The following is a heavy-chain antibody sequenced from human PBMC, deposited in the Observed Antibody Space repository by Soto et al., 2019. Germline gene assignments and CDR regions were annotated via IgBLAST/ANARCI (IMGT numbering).Heavy chain of an antibody. D-gene: IGHD1-26*01. CDR2: IIPILGIA. CDR3: AREVDSGRTYYYGMDV. J-gene: IGHJ6*02. Sequence: QVQLVQSGAEVKKPGSSVKVSCKASGGTFSSYTISWVRQAPGQGLEWMGRIIPILGIANYAQKFQGRVTITADKSTSTAYMELSSLRSEDTAVYYCAREVDSGRTYYYGMDVWGQGTTVTVSS. V-gene: IGHV1-69*08. CDR1: GGTFSSYT.